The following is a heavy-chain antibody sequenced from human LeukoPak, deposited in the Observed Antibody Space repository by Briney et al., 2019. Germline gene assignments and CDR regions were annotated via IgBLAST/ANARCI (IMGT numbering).Heavy chain of an antibody. J-gene: IGHJ4*02. CDR1: GFTFSSYW. CDR2: IKQDGSEK. Sequence: GGSLRLSCAASGFTFSSYWMSRVRQAPGKGLEWVANIKQDGSEKYYVDSVKGRFTISRDNAENSLYLQMNSLRAEDTAVYYCARANDYGDYFDYWGQGTLVTVSS. CDR3: ARANDYGDYFDY. D-gene: IGHD4-17*01. V-gene: IGHV3-7*04.